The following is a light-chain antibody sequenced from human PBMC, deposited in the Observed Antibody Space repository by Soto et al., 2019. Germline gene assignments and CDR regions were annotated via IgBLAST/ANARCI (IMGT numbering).Light chain of an antibody. CDR1: SSNIGNNY. J-gene: IGLJ1*01. CDR2: DNY. Sequence: QSALTQPPSVSAAPGQKVTISCSGSSSNIGNNYVSWYQQLPGTGPKVLIYDNYKRPSGIPGRFSGSKSGTSATLGITGLQTGDEADYYCGTWDSTLTDYVFGKGTEVTVL. CDR3: GTWDSTLTDYV. V-gene: IGLV1-51*01.